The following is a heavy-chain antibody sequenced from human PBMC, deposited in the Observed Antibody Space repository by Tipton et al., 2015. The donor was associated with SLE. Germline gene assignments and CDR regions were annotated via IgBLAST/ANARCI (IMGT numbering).Heavy chain of an antibody. CDR1: GFTFSSNY. Sequence: SLRLSCAASGFTFSSNYMSWVRQAPGKGLEWVSVIYSGGSTYYADSVKGRFTISRDNSKNTLYLQMNSLRAEDTAEYYCARIHYSISSTHDYYGVEFWGQGTTVNVSS. V-gene: IGHV3-66*02. CDR2: IYSGGST. CDR3: ARIHYSISSTHDYYGVEF. D-gene: IGHD4-11*01. J-gene: IGHJ6*02.